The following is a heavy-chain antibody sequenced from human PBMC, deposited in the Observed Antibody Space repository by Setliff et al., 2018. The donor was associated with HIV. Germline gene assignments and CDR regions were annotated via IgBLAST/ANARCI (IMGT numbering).Heavy chain of an antibody. D-gene: IGHD2-8*02. CDR1: GFTFGDYA. CDR2: IRSNTFGGTT. J-gene: IGHJ1*01. Sequence: GGSLRLSCATSGFTFGDYAMSWVRQAPGKGLEWVGVIRSNTFGGTTQYGAAVKGRFAISRDDSRGIAYLQMSSLKTEDTAVYYCTSEGHSFWSYFQHWGQGTLVTVSS. CDR3: TSEGHSFWSYFQH. V-gene: IGHV3-49*04.